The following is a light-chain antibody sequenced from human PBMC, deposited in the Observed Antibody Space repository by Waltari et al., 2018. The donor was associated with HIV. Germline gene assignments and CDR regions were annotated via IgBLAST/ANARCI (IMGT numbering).Light chain of an antibody. CDR3: AAWDDSRNGEVI. J-gene: IGLJ2*01. CDR2: SNN. Sequence: QSVLTQPPSASGTPGPRVTISCSGRNSNLGSNSVNCYQQIPGTAPKLLIYSNNQRPSGVPDRFSGSKSGNSASLAISGLRSEDEADDYCAAWDDSRNGEVIFGGGTKLTVL. CDR1: NSNLGSNS. V-gene: IGLV1-44*01.